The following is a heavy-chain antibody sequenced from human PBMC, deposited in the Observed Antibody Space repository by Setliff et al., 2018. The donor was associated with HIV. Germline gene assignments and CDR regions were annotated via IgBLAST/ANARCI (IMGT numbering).Heavy chain of an antibody. CDR1: GFTFSSYW. CDR2: INSDGSRAYSYTT. Sequence: GGSLRLSCAASGFTFSSYWMHGVRQAPGKGLAWVSRINSDGSRAYSYTTQYAASVKDRFTISRDDSENSVFLQMNSLKTEDTAMYFCVRASPPFHIWGQGTMVTVSS. V-gene: IGHV3-72*01. CDR3: VRASPPFHI. J-gene: IGHJ3*02.